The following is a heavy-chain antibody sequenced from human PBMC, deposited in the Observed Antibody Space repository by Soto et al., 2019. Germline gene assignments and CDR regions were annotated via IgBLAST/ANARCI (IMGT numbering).Heavy chain of an antibody. V-gene: IGHV3-33*01. Sequence: QVQLVESGGGVVQPGRSLRLSCAASGFTFSSYGIHWVRQAPGKGLEWVAVIWYDGSNKYYADSVKGRFTISRDNSKNTLYLQMNSLRAEDTAVYYCARDRTMIVASDAFDIWGQGTMVTVSS. D-gene: IGHD3-22*01. CDR2: IWYDGSNK. J-gene: IGHJ3*02. CDR3: ARDRTMIVASDAFDI. CDR1: GFTFSSYG.